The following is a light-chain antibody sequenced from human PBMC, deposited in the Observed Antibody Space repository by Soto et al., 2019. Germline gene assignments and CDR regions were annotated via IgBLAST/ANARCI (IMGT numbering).Light chain of an antibody. J-gene: IGLJ1*01. CDR2: DVN. CDR1: SSDVGGYSF. CDR3: SSHAGSYNPFV. V-gene: IGLV2-8*01. Sequence: QSALTQPPSASGSPGQSVTISCTGTSSDVGGYSFVSWYQQHPGKAPKVLIYDVNKWPSGVPDRFSGSKSGNTASLTVSGLQADDEADYYCSSHAGSYNPFVFGPGTKLTVL.